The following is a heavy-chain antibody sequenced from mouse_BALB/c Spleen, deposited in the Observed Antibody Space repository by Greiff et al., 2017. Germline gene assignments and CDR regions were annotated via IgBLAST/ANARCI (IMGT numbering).Heavy chain of an antibody. Sequence: EVKLQESGPGLVKPSQSLSLTCSVTGYSITSGYYWNWIRQFPGNKLEWMGYISYDGSNNYNPSLKNRISITRDTSKNQFFLKLNSVTTEDTATYYCARTLYYRYDDYWGQGTTLTVSS. CDR2: ISYDGSN. D-gene: IGHD2-14*01. CDR3: ARTLYYRYDDY. CDR1: GYSITSGYY. J-gene: IGHJ2*01. V-gene: IGHV3-6*02.